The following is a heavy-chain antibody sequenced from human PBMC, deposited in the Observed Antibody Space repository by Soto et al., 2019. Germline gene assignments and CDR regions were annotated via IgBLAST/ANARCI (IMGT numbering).Heavy chain of an antibody. Sequence: QVQLVESGGGVVQPGRSLRLSCAASGFSFSTYGMHWVRQAPGKGLEWVAFISYDGSDKYYADSVKGRFTASRDNSKRTLSLQMDSLRAEDTAVYYCARAACGGGGCRGGDYFDYWGQGTLVTVSS. V-gene: IGHV3-30*14. CDR1: GFSFSTYG. CDR2: ISYDGSDK. CDR3: ARAACGGGGCRGGDYFDY. J-gene: IGHJ4*02. D-gene: IGHD2-15*01.